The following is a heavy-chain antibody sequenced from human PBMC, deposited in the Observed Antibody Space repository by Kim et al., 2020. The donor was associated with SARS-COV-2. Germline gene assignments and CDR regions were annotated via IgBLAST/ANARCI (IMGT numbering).Heavy chain of an antibody. V-gene: IGHV3-9*01. J-gene: IGHJ4*02. D-gene: IGHD2-2*01. CDR3: AKERQAAALGGGWYYFDY. Sequence: VKGRVTISRDNAKNSVYLQMNSLRAEDTALYYCAKERQAAALGGGWYYFDYWGQGTLVTVSS.